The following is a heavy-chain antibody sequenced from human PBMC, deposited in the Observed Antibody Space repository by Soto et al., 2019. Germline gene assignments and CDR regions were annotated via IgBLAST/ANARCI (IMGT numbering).Heavy chain of an antibody. Sequence: EVQLVESGGGLVQPGGSLRLSCAASGFTLSSFWMHWVRQAPGKGLVWVSRINGDGSTTSYADSVKGRFDISRDNAKNIMYLQMNSLRAEETAVYYCVRSKDGHNLIAEYWGQGTLVTVSS. CDR3: VRSKDGHNLIAEY. CDR2: INGDGSTT. J-gene: IGHJ4*02. D-gene: IGHD4-4*01. V-gene: IGHV3-74*01. CDR1: GFTLSSFW.